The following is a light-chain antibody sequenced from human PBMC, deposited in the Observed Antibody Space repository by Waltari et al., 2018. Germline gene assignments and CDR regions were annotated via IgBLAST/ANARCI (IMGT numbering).Light chain of an antibody. V-gene: IGKV3-20*01. CDR3: QQYGSSPRT. CDR2: GAS. CDR1: QSVSSSY. J-gene: IGKJ3*01. Sequence: EIVLTQSPGTLSLSPGERATLSCRASQSVSSSYLAWYQQKPGQAPRLLIYGASSRATGIPDRFMGSGSGTDFARTISRLEPEEFAVYYCQQYGSSPRTFGPGTKVDIK.